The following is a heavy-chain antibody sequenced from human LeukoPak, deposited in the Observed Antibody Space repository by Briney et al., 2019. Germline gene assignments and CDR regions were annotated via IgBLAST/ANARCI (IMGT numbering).Heavy chain of an antibody. V-gene: IGHV4-39*01. J-gene: IGHJ4*02. D-gene: IGHD3-22*01. CDR2: IYYSGST. CDR1: GASMSSSSNY. Sequence: SETLSLTCTVSGASMSSSSNYWGWIRQPPGKGLEWIGSIYYSGSTYYNPSLKSRVTISVDTSKNQFSLELSSVTVADTAVYYCASRAKYYDSSGYFKYWGQGTLVTVSS. CDR3: ASRAKYYDSSGYFKY.